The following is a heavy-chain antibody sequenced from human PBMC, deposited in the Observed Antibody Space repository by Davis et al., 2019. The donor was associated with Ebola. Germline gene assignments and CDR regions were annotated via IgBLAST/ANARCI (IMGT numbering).Heavy chain of an antibody. CDR3: ARGGGYCSSTSCHKGFDY. Sequence: PSETLSLTCAVYGGSFSGYYWSWIRQPPGKGLEWIGEINHSGSTNYNPSLKSRVTISVDTSKNQFSLKLSSVTAADTAVYYCARGGGYCSSTSCHKGFDYWGQGTLVTVSS. CDR2: INHSGST. D-gene: IGHD2-2*01. J-gene: IGHJ4*02. CDR1: GGSFSGYY. V-gene: IGHV4-34*01.